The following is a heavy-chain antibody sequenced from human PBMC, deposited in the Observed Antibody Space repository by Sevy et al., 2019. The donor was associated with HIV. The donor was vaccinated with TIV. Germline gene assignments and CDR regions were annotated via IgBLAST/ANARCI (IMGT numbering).Heavy chain of an antibody. CDR2: ISGGGGRT. CDR1: GFTFSSYA. D-gene: IGHD2-8*01. V-gene: IGHV3-23*01. J-gene: IGHJ4*02. Sequence: GGSLRLSCAASGFTFSSYAMTWVRQAPGKGLEWLSSISGGGGRTQYSDSVNGRFTISKDNSKNTPFLQMHSLGAEDTALYYCARDRGGSMGYYFDYWGQGTLVTVSS. CDR3: ARDRGGSMGYYFDY.